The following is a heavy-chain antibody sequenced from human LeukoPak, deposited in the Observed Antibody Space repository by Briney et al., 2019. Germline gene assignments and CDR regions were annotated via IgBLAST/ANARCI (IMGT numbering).Heavy chain of an antibody. Sequence: SGGSLRLSCAASGFTFSDYYMSWIRQAPGKGLEWVSYISSSGSTIYYADSVKGRFTISRDNAKNSLYLQMNSLRAEDTVVYYCARDLRPTIAIFGVARDAFDIWGQGTMVTVSS. CDR3: ARDLRPTIAIFGVARDAFDI. J-gene: IGHJ3*02. CDR1: GFTFSDYY. V-gene: IGHV3-11*04. CDR2: ISSSGSTI. D-gene: IGHD3-3*01.